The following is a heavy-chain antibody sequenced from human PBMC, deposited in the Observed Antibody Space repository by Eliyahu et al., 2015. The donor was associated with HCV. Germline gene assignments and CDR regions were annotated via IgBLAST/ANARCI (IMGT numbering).Heavy chain of an antibody. CDR2: IIPMLNIA. CDR1: GGTFSSYT. Sequence: QVQLVQSGAEVKKPGSSVKVSCKASGGTFSSYTINWVRQAPGQGLEWMGRIIPMLNIANHAQKFQGRITITADKSTSTASMELSSLRSEDTAVYYCASPNSGSYYGDESYFDYWGQGTLVTVSS. D-gene: IGHD1-26*01. CDR3: ASPNSGSYYGDESYFDY. J-gene: IGHJ4*02. V-gene: IGHV1-69*02.